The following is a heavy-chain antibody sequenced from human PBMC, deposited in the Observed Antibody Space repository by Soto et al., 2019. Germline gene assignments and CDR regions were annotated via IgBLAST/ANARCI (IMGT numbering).Heavy chain of an antibody. Sequence: GGSLRLSCAASGFTYSRWSKNWVRQAPGKGLAWVSYISSSSSTIYYADSEKGRFTISRDNANNSLYLQMNSLRGEDTAVYYCARDPVTPKVVWYFDLWGRGTLVTVSS. V-gene: IGHV3-48*01. J-gene: IGHJ2*01. CDR3: ARDPVTPKVVWYFDL. CDR1: GFTYSRWS. D-gene: IGHD2-2*01. CDR2: ISSSSSTI.